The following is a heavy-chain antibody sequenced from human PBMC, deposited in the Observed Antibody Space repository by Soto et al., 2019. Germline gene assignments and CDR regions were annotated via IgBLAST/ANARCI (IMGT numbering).Heavy chain of an antibody. CDR1: GDSVSTNSAA. J-gene: IGHJ5*02. V-gene: IGHV6-1*01. CDR2: TYYRSKWYN. CDR3: AKGDNLGPKTGYAFDP. D-gene: IGHD5-12*01. Sequence: SQTLSLTCAISGDSVSTNSAAWNCIRQSPSRGLEWLGRTYYRSKWYNDYAVSVKSRITINPDTSKNQFSLQRNSVTPEDTAVYFCAKGDNLGPKTGYAFDPWGQGIMVTVSS.